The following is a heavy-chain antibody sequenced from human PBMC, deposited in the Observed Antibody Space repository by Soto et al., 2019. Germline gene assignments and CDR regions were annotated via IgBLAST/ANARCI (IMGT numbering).Heavy chain of an antibody. CDR2: INPNTGVT. Sequence: GASVKVSCKASGYTFTAFYMNWVRPAPGQVRECMVCINPNTGVTKHAQKFQDRVTMTRDTSINTAYMELSGLTSDDTAVYYCTTLRLEPWGQGTLVTVSS. V-gene: IGHV1-2*02. CDR1: GYTFTAFY. D-gene: IGHD1-26*01. CDR3: TTLRLEP. J-gene: IGHJ5*02.